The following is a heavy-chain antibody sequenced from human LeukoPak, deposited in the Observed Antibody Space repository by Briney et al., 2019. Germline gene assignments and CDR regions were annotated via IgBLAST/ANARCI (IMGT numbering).Heavy chain of an antibody. CDR3: AKAPTSYCSSSSCYEGASDY. CDR1: GFTFSSYA. Sequence: PGGSLRLSCAASGFTFSSYAMSWVRQAPGKGLEWVSSITSSGGSTYYADSVKGRFTISRDNPKNTLSLQMNSLRAEDTAVYYCAKAPTSYCSSSSCYEGASDYWGQGTLVTVSS. J-gene: IGHJ4*02. V-gene: IGHV3-23*01. D-gene: IGHD2-2*01. CDR2: ITSSGGST.